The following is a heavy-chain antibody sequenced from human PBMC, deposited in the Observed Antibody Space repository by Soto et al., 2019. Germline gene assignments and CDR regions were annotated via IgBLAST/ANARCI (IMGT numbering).Heavy chain of an antibody. CDR2: ISSTTNYI. V-gene: IGHV3-21*06. CDR3: ARESEDLTSNFDY. Sequence: PGGSLRLSCAASGFTFTRYSMNWVRQAPGKGLEWVSSISSTTNYIYYGDAMKGRFTISRDNAKNSLYLEMNSLRAEDTAVYYCARESEDLTSNFDYWGQGTLVTVSS. CDR1: GFTFTRYS. J-gene: IGHJ4*02.